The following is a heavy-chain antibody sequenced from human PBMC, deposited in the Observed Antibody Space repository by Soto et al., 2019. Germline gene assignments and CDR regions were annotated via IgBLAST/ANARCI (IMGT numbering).Heavy chain of an antibody. J-gene: IGHJ1*01. CDR2: IFSNDEE. Sequence: QVTLRESGPVLVKPTETLTLTCTVSGFSLSNDRMAVSWIRQPPGKALEWLAHIFSNDEESYSPSLKSRLTISKDTSKSQVVLSMTNLDPVDTATYYCARTVGDYGSTWTRYFLQWGQGTLVTVSS. D-gene: IGHD6-13*01. CDR3: ARTVGDYGSTWTRYFLQ. V-gene: IGHV2-26*01. CDR1: GFSLSNDRMA.